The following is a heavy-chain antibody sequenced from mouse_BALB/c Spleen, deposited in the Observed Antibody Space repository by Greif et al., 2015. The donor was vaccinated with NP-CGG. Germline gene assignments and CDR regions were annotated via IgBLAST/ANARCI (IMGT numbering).Heavy chain of an antibody. V-gene: IGHV5-17*02. CDR1: GFTFSSFG. Sequence: EVQVVESGGGLVQPGGSRKLSCAASGFTFSSFGMHWVRQAPEKGLEWVAYISSGSSTIYYADTVKGRFTISRDNPKNTLFLQMTSLRSEDTAMYYCARRGAYYGPLYAMDYWGQGTSVTVSS. CDR3: ARRGAYYGPLYAMDY. J-gene: IGHJ4*01. D-gene: IGHD2-10*01. CDR2: ISSGSSTI.